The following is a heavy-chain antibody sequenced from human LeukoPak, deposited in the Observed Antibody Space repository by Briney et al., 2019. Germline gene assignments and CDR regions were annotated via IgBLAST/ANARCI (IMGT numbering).Heavy chain of an antibody. Sequence: GGSLRLSCAASGFTFSDYYMSWIRQAQGKGLEWVSYISSSGSTIYYADSVKGRFTISRDNAKNSLYLQMNSLRAEDTAVYYCAREPPTVVTAHWGQGTLVTVSS. J-gene: IGHJ4*02. CDR1: GFTFSDYY. D-gene: IGHD4-23*01. CDR3: AREPPTVVTAH. V-gene: IGHV3-11*01. CDR2: ISSSGSTI.